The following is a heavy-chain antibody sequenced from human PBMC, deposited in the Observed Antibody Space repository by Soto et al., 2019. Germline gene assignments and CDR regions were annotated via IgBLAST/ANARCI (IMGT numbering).Heavy chain of an antibody. D-gene: IGHD3-10*01. Sequence: QVQLVQSGAEVKKPGASVKVSCKASGYTFTSYAMHWVRQAPGQRLEWMGWINAGNGNTKYSQKFQGRVTITRDTSASTAYMELSRLRSEDTAVYYCARGRPPYYYGSGSYITSRLGYFDYWGQGTLVTVSS. V-gene: IGHV1-3*01. CDR3: ARGRPPYYYGSGSYITSRLGYFDY. CDR2: INAGNGNT. CDR1: GYTFTSYA. J-gene: IGHJ4*02.